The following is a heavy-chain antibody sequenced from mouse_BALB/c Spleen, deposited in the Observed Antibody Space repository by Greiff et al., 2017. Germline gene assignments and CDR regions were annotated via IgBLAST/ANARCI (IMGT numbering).Heavy chain of an antibody. CDR1: GFAFSSYD. D-gene: IGHD1-1*01. CDR3: ARHAYYYGSSYDYAMDY. Sequence: EVHLVESGGGLVKPGGSLKLSCAASGFAFSSYDMSWVRQTPEKRLEWVAYISSGGGSTYYPDTVKGRFTISRDNAKNTLYLQMSSLKSEDTAMYYCARHAYYYGSSYDYAMDYWGQGTSVTVSS. CDR2: ISSGGGST. J-gene: IGHJ4*01. V-gene: IGHV5-12-1*01.